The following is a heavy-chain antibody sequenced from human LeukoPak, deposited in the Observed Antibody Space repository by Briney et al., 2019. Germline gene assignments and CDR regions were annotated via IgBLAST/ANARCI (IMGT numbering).Heavy chain of an antibody. CDR2: MSSRSGII. CDR3: AGGLLEAQGWLQWLGTVYSMDV. D-gene: IGHD5-24*01. CDR1: GFNISDYY. J-gene: IGHJ6*02. V-gene: IGHV3-11*01. Sequence: RSGGSLRLSCVASGFNISDYYMNWIRQSPGKGLEWISYMSSRSGIIYYADSVKGRFTISRDNARNSLYLQMNSLRVDDTAVYYCAGGLLEAQGWLQWLGTVYSMDVWGQGTPVTVSS.